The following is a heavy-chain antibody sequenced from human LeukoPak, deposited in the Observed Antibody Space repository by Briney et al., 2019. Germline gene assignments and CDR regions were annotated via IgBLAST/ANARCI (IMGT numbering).Heavy chain of an antibody. CDR2: IYSHNGGT. CDR3: ARVDRPYYYDSSGYYLTDAFDI. J-gene: IGHJ3*02. V-gene: IGHV1-2*02. Sequence: ASVKVSCKSSGYKFTVDYIHWVRQAPGQGLEWMGWIYSHNGGTHYAQKFQGRVTMTRDTSISTAYMELSRLRSDDTAVYYCARVDRPYYYDSSGYYLTDAFDIWGQGTMVTVSS. D-gene: IGHD3-22*01. CDR1: GYKFTVDY.